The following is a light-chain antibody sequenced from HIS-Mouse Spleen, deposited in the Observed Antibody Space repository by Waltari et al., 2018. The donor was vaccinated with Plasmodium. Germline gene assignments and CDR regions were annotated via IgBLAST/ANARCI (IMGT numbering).Light chain of an antibody. Sequence: SSVLTQPPSVSVAPGQTARITCGGNNNGSKSGHWYQQKPGQAPVLVVYDDSDRPSGIPGRFSGSNSGNTATLTISRVEAGDEADYYCQVWDSSSDHPVFGGGTKLTVL. CDR2: DDS. CDR1: NNGSKS. V-gene: IGLV3-21*02. J-gene: IGLJ2*01. CDR3: QVWDSSSDHPV.